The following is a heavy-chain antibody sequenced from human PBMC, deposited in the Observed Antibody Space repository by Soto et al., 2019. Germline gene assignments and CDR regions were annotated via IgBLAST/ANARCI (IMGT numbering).Heavy chain of an antibody. Sequence: SETLSLTCTVSGDSINSYYWSWIRQPPGKGLEWIGYIYYSGSTNYNPSLKSRVTMSVDTSKSQFSLKLSSVTAADTALYYCARTPGNGYNWYFDYWGQGALVTVSS. J-gene: IGHJ4*02. D-gene: IGHD5-12*01. V-gene: IGHV4-59*01. CDR1: GDSINSYY. CDR3: ARTPGNGYNWYFDY. CDR2: IYYSGST.